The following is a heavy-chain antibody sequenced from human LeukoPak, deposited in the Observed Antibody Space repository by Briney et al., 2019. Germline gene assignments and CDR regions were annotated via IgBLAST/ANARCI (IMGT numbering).Heavy chain of an antibody. CDR1: GFSLRNYW. Sequence: QPGGSLRLSCAASGFSLRNYWMHWVRQVPGKRLVWVSRIGGDGSATNYADSVRGRFTISRDNAKNTLFLQINGLRAEDTAVYYCARYSSSSGGASYYLDYWGHGTLVTVSS. CDR2: IGGDGSAT. CDR3: ARYSSSSGGASYYLDY. J-gene: IGHJ4*01. V-gene: IGHV3-74*01. D-gene: IGHD6-6*01.